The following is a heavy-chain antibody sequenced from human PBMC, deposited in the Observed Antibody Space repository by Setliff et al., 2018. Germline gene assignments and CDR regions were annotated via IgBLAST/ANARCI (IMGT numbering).Heavy chain of an antibody. CDR3: ARPPKWFGEVIIGALDV. V-gene: IGHV4-39*02. CDR1: GASLSSGTYY. J-gene: IGHJ3*01. Sequence: PSETLSLTCTVSGASLSSGTYYWGWIRQPPGKGLEWIGRIYYRGDTYYNPSLKSRVTISVDSAKNHFSLNLRSVTAADTAIYYCARPPKWFGEVIIGALDVWGQGTVVTVSS. D-gene: IGHD3-10*01. CDR2: IYYRGDT.